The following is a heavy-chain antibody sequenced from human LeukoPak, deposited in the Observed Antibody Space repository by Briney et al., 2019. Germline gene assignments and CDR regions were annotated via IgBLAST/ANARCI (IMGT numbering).Heavy chain of an antibody. CDR1: GGSISSYY. J-gene: IGHJ4*02. Sequence: SETPSLTCTVSGGSISSYYWSWIRQPAGKGLEWIGRIYTSGSTNYNPSLKSRVTMSVDTSKNQFSLKLSSVTAADTAVYYCARGAKMITIFGVVPKHYFDYWGQGTLVTVSS. D-gene: IGHD3-3*01. CDR3: ARGAKMITIFGVVPKHYFDY. CDR2: IYTSGST. V-gene: IGHV4-4*07.